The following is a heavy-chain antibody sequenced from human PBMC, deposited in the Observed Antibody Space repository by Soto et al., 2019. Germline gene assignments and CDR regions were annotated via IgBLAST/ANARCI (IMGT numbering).Heavy chain of an antibody. D-gene: IGHD3-16*01. J-gene: IGHJ3*01. CDR1: GGSISSGGYS. CDR3: ARDNRPWGHVDV. Sequence: QVQLQESGPGLVKPSQTLSLTCTVSGGSISSGGYSWTWIRQHPGKGLEWIGYIYNSANTYYNPSLKSRITISLDTSKNQFSLKLSSVTAADTAVYYCARDNRPWGHVDVWGQGTMVTVSS. CDR2: IYNSANT. V-gene: IGHV4-31*03.